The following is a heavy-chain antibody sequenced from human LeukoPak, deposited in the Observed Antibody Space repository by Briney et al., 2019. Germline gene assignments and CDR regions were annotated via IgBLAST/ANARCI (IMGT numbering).Heavy chain of an antibody. V-gene: IGHV3-23*01. CDR2: IGGSADNT. D-gene: IGHD3-9*01. CDR1: GFTFSSYA. CDR3: ARTPTFYDVLTGYSDDY. J-gene: IGHJ4*02. Sequence: GGSLRLSCAASGFTFSSYAMSWVRQAPDKGLEWVSGIGGSADNTHYADSVKGRFTISRDRSRNTLDLQMNSLRAEDTAVYYFARTPTFYDVLTGYSDDYWGQGTLVTVSS.